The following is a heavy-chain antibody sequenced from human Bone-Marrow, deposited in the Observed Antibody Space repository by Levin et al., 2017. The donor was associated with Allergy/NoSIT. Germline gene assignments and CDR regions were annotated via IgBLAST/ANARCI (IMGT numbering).Heavy chain of an antibody. J-gene: IGHJ4*02. CDR3: VPYCSGGSCRFDY. CDR2: ISSNGGST. CDR1: GFTFSSYA. V-gene: IGHV3-64D*06. Sequence: PGGSLRLSCSASGFTFSSYAMHWVRQAPGKGLEYVSAISSNGGSTYYADSVKGRFTISRDNSKNTLYLQMSSLRAEDTAVYYCVPYCSGGSCRFDYWGQGTLVTVSS. D-gene: IGHD2-15*01.